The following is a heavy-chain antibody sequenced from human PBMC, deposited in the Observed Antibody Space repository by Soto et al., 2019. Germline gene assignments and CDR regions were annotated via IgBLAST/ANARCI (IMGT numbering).Heavy chain of an antibody. J-gene: IGHJ4*02. CDR2: INAGNGNT. Sequence: ASVKVSCKASGYTFTSYAMHWVRQAPGQRLEWMGWINAGNGNTKYSQKFQGRVTITRDTSASTAYMELSSLRSEDTAVYYCARDHGALEWELIFDYWGQGTLVTVSS. D-gene: IGHD1-26*01. V-gene: IGHV1-3*01. CDR1: GYTFTSYA. CDR3: ARDHGALEWELIFDY.